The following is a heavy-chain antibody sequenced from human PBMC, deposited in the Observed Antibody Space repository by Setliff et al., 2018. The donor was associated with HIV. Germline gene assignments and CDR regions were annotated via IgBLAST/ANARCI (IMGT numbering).Heavy chain of an antibody. CDR2: IIPIFSTS. D-gene: IGHD2-21*01. J-gene: IGHJ4*02. V-gene: IGHV1-69*13. CDR1: GSTFTSYA. Sequence: SVKVPCKASGSTFTSYAINWVRQAPGQGLEWMGGIIPIFSTSNYAQRFQGRVTITADESTSTAYMELYNLRSEDTAMYYCTRGRGIIGALVYWGQGTLVTVSS. CDR3: TRGRGIIGALVY.